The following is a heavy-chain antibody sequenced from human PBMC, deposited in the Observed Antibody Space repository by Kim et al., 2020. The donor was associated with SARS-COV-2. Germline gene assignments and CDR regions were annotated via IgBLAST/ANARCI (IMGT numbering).Heavy chain of an antibody. D-gene: IGHD5-12*01. J-gene: IGHJ6*02. CDR3: ATEYLATISRYYYYGMDV. CDR2: IYYSGST. CDR1: GGSISSSSYY. V-gene: IGHV4-39*01. Sequence: SETLSLTCTVSGGSISSSSYYWGWIRQPPGKGLEWIGSIYYSGSTYYNPSLKSRVTISVDTSKNQFSLKLSSVTAADTAVYYCATEYLATISRYYYYGMDVWGQGTTVTVSS.